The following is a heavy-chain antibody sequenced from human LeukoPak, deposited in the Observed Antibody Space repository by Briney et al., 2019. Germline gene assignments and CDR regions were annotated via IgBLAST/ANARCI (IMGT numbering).Heavy chain of an antibody. J-gene: IGHJ6*02. CDR3: ARSLTAGHMDV. CDR1: GFMFSTYW. CDR2: IKQDGSEK. V-gene: IGHV3-7*01. Sequence: GGSLRLSCAASGFMFSTYWMTWVRQAPGKGLEWVANIKQDGSEKYYVDSVKGRFTISRDNAKNSLYLQMNSLRAEDTAVYYCARSLTAGHMDVWGQGTTVTVSS. D-gene: IGHD3-16*01.